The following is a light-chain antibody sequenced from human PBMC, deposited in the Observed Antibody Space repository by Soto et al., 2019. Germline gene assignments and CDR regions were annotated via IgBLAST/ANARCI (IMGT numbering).Light chain of an antibody. Sequence: QSVLTQPPSASGSPGQSVTISCTGTSSDVGGYNYVSWYQQHPGKAPKLMIYEVTKRPSGVPDRFSGSKSGNTASLTISGLQAEDEADYYCSSYPSSSTPVFGGGTKLTVL. V-gene: IGLV2-8*01. CDR2: EVT. CDR3: SSYPSSSTPV. J-gene: IGLJ2*01. CDR1: SSDVGGYNY.